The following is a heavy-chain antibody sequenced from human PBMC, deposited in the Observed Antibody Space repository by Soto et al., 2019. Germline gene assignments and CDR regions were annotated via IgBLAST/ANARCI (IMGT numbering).Heavy chain of an antibody. Sequence: GGSLRLSCAASGFTFSSYAMNWVRRAPGKGLEWVSYISHSGSTTSYADSVKGRFTISRDNAKNSLYLQMHSLRAEDTAIYFCARALFGSYYYYYNLDGWGQGTTVTVYS. D-gene: IGHD3-16*01. J-gene: IGHJ6*02. CDR2: ISHSGSTT. V-gene: IGHV3-48*04. CDR3: ARALFGSYYYYYNLDG. CDR1: GFTFSSYA.